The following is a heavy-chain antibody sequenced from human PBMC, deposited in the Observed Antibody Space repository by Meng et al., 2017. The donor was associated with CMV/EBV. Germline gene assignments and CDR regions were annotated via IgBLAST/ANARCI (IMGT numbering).Heavy chain of an antibody. J-gene: IGHJ6*02. V-gene: IGHV1-69*02. Sequence: SVKVSCKASGGTFSSYTISWARQAPGQGLGWMGRIIPILGIANYAQKFQGRVTITADKSTSTAYMELSSLRSEDTAVYYCARAREMATYYYYYGMDVWGQGTTVTVSS. D-gene: IGHD5-24*01. CDR2: IIPILGIA. CDR3: ARAREMATYYYYYGMDV. CDR1: GGTFSSYT.